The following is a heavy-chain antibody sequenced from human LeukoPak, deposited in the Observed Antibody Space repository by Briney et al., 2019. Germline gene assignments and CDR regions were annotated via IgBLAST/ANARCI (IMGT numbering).Heavy chain of an antibody. CDR2: IIPIFGTA. D-gene: IGHD6-13*01. J-gene: IGHJ6*02. V-gene: IGHV1-69*13. CDR3: ARARGSSYYYYGMDV. Sequence: GASVKVSCKASGATFSSYAISWVRQAPGQGLEWMGGIIPIFGTANYAQKFQGRVTITADESTSTAYMELSSLRSEDTAVYYCARARGSSYYYYGMDVWGQGTTVTVSS. CDR1: GATFSSYA.